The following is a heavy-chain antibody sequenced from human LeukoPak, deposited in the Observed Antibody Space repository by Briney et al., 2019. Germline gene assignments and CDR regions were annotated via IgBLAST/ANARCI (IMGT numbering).Heavy chain of an antibody. Sequence: PSETLSLTCTVSGGSISSYYWSWIRQPPGKGLEWIGYIYYSGSTNYNPSLKSRVTISVDTSKNQFSLKLSSVTAADTAVYYCARRSSGPTTSSGYDYWGQGTLVTVSS. CDR3: ARRSSGPTTSSGYDY. V-gene: IGHV4-59*08. D-gene: IGHD5-12*01. CDR2: IYYSGST. J-gene: IGHJ4*02. CDR1: GGSISSYY.